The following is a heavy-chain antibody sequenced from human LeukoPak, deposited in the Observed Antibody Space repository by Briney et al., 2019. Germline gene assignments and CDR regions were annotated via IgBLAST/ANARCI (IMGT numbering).Heavy chain of an antibody. D-gene: IGHD6-19*01. J-gene: IGHJ5*02. CDR1: GFTFSSYG. CDR2: ISYDGSNK. Sequence: TGRSLRLSCAASGFTFSSYGMHWARQAPGKWLEWVSVISYDGSNKYYADSVKGRFTISRDNPKNTLYLQMNSLRAEDTAVYYCAKSLYTGYSSGWFPHPWGQGTLVTVSS. V-gene: IGHV3-30*18. CDR3: AKSLYTGYSSGWFPHP.